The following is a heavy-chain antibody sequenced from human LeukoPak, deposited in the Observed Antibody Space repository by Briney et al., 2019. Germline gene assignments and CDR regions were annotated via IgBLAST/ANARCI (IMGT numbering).Heavy chain of an antibody. CDR2: IYYSGST. CDR3: AGDILTGPVY. D-gene: IGHD3-9*01. CDR1: GGSISSYY. V-gene: IGHV4-59*01. J-gene: IGHJ4*02. Sequence: PSETLSPTCTVSGGSISSYYWSWIRQPPGKGLEWIGYIYYSGSTNYNPSLKSRVTISVDTSKNQFSLKLSSVTAADTAVYYCAGDILTGPVYWGQGTLVTVSS.